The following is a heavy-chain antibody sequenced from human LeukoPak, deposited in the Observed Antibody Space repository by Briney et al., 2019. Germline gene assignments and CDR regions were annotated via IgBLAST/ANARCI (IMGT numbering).Heavy chain of an antibody. CDR3: ASSYCSSTSCRRLGWVFDY. V-gene: IGHV4-59*01. CDR1: GGSISSYY. CDR2: IYYSGST. Sequence: PSETLSLTCTVSGGSISSYYWSWIRQPPGKGLEWIGYIYYSGSTNYNPSLKSRVTISVDTSKNQFSLKLSSVPAADTAVYYCASSYCSSTSCRRLGWVFDYWGQGTLVTVSS. D-gene: IGHD2-2*01. J-gene: IGHJ4*02.